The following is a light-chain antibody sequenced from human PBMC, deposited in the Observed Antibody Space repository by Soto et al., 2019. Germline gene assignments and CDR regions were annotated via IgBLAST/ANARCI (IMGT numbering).Light chain of an antibody. CDR2: GAS. J-gene: IGKJ4*01. Sequence: EKGMKQSPATLSVSTGARVTFSCRASQNVYNKLAWYQHKPGQAPRLLISGASTGATGVPPRFSGSGSGTDFTLTVNSLQSEDIAVYYCQQYHNWPVTFGGGTKVDI. CDR3: QQYHNWPVT. V-gene: IGKV3-15*01. CDR1: QNVYNK.